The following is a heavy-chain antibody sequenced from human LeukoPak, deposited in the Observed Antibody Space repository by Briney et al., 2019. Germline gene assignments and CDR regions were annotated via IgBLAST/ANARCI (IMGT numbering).Heavy chain of an antibody. J-gene: IGHJ4*02. Sequence: ASVKVSCKASGYTFTGYYMHLVRQAPGQGLEWMGWSNPNSGGTNYAQKFQGRVTMTRDASISTAYMELSSLRSDDTAVYYCARAGWIVGYDSSGVFDYWGQGTLVTVSS. CDR2: SNPNSGGT. CDR3: ARAGWIVGYDSSGVFDY. D-gene: IGHD3-22*01. V-gene: IGHV1-2*02. CDR1: GYTFTGYY.